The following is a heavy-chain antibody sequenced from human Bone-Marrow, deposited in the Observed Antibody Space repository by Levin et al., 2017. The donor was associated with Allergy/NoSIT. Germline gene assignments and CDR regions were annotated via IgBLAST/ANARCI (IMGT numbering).Heavy chain of an antibody. Sequence: GGSLRLSCAASGFTFSSYWMSWVRQAPGKGLEWVANIKQDGSEKYYVDSVKGRFTISRDNAKNSLYLQMNSLRAEDTAVYYCARTRAATPDDAFDIWGQGTMVTVSS. D-gene: IGHD2-15*01. V-gene: IGHV3-7*01. CDR2: IKQDGSEK. J-gene: IGHJ3*02. CDR3: ARTRAATPDDAFDI. CDR1: GFTFSSYW.